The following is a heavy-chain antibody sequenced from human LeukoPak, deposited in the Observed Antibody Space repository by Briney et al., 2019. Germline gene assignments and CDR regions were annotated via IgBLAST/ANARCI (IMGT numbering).Heavy chain of an antibody. CDR3: ARDLSLYCSGGSCYSLNY. V-gene: IGHV3-23*01. J-gene: IGHJ4*02. CDR2: ISGSGGST. D-gene: IGHD2-15*01. CDR1: GFTFSSYA. Sequence: SGGSLRLSCAASGFTFSSYAMSWVRQAPGKGLEWVSAISGSGGSTYYADSVKGRFTISRDNSKNTLYLQMNSLRAEDTAVYYCARDLSLYCSGGSCYSLNYWGQGTLVTVSS.